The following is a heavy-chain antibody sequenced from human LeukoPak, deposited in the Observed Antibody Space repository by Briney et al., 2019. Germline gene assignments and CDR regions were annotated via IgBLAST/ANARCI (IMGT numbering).Heavy chain of an antibody. Sequence: GRSLRLSCAASGFTFSSYGMHWVRQAPGKGLEWVSYISSSGGSIYYADSVKGRFTISRDNAKDSLYLQMNSLRAEDTAVYYCARGALGHSHGYYYFDYWGQGTLVTVSS. J-gene: IGHJ4*02. CDR1: GFTFSSYG. D-gene: IGHD5-18*01. CDR2: ISSSGGSI. V-gene: IGHV3-48*04. CDR3: ARGALGHSHGYYYFDY.